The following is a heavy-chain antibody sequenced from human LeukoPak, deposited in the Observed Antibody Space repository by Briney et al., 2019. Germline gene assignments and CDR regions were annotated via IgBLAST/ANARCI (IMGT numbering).Heavy chain of an antibody. D-gene: IGHD2-8*02. CDR3: AKAPLGRCTGAIGCAFDY. Sequence: GGSLRLSCAASGFTLSNYSMKWVRQAPGKGLEWVSSISSSSTYIHYVDSVKGRFTISRDNSKNALYLQMHSLRAEDAAVYYCAKAPLGRCTGAIGCAFDYWGQGTLVTVSS. V-gene: IGHV3-21*04. CDR1: GFTLSNYS. CDR2: ISSSSTYI. J-gene: IGHJ4*02.